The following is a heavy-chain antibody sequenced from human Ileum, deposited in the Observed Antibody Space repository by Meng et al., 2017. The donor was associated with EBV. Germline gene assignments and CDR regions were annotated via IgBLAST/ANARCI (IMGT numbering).Heavy chain of an antibody. Sequence: QVHLLEAGPGLVKPSETLSLTCSVSGGSVSSGGNYWSWIRQPPGKGLEWIGYIYNSGSTNYNPSLKSRVTISVDTSKNQFSLKLSSVTAADTAVYYCARDGYSSGSDWGQGTLVTVSS. V-gene: IGHV4-61*08. CDR1: GGSVSSGGNY. CDR2: IYNSGST. D-gene: IGHD6-19*01. J-gene: IGHJ4*02. CDR3: ARDGYSSGSD.